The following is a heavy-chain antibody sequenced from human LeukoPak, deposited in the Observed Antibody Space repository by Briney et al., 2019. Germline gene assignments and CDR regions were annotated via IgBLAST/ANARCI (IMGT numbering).Heavy chain of an antibody. D-gene: IGHD3-16*01. CDR1: GYTFTGYY. J-gene: IGHJ4*02. Sequence: ASVKVSCKASGYTFTGYYMHWVRQAPGQGLEWMGWINPNSGGTNYAQKFQGRVTMTTDTSTSTAYMELRSLRSDDTAVYYCAIRGGVGGAMDYWGQGTPVTVSS. V-gene: IGHV1-2*02. CDR2: INPNSGGT. CDR3: AIRGGVGGAMDY.